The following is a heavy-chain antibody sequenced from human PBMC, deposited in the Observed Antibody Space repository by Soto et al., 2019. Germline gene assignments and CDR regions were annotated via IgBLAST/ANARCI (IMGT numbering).Heavy chain of an antibody. D-gene: IGHD2-2*01. V-gene: IGHV1-46*01. CDR3: ARGVAYCSSTSCGFDY. Sequence: ASVKVSCKASGYTFTSYYMHWVRQAPGQGLEWMGIINPSGGSTSYAQKFQGRVTMTRDTSTSTVYMELSSLRSEDTAVYYCARGVAYCSSTSCGFDYRGQGTLVTVSS. J-gene: IGHJ4*02. CDR1: GYTFTSYY. CDR2: INPSGGST.